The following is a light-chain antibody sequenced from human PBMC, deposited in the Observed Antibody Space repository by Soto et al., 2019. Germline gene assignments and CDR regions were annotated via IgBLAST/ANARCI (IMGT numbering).Light chain of an antibody. Sequence: EIVLTQSPGTLSLSPGEGATLSCRASQSVSSSYLAWYQQKPGQAPRLLIYGASSRATGIPARFSGSGSGTDFTLTISSLEPEDFAVYYCQQRSNWPAITFGQGTRLEIK. CDR1: QSVSSSY. J-gene: IGKJ5*01. CDR3: QQRSNWPAIT. V-gene: IGKV3D-20*02. CDR2: GAS.